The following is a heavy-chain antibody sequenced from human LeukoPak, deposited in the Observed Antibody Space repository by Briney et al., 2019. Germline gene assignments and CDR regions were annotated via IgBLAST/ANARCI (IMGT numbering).Heavy chain of an antibody. CDR2: IPYDGSNK. Sequence: GGSLRLSCAAFGFTFSSYAMHWVRQAPGKGLEWVAVIPYDGSNKYYADSVKGRFTISRDNSKNTLYLQMNSLRAEYTAVYYCARGAREWELLRPADYWGQGTLVTVSS. D-gene: IGHD1-26*01. CDR1: GFTFSSYA. CDR3: ARGAREWELLRPADY. V-gene: IGHV3-30*01. J-gene: IGHJ4*02.